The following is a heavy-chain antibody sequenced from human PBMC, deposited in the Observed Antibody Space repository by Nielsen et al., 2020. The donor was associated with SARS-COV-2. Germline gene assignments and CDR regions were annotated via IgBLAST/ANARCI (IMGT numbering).Heavy chain of an antibody. CDR2: IKQDGSEK. CDR3: AREAGYSGYHDKGWFDP. V-gene: IGHV3-7*01. CDR1: GFTFSSFW. J-gene: IGHJ5*02. Sequence: GESLKISCAASGFTFSSFWMSWVRQAPGKGLEWVANIKQDGSEKYCVDSVKGRFTISRDNAKNSLYLQMNSLRAEDTAVYYCAREAGYSGYHDKGWFDPWGQGTLVTVSS. D-gene: IGHD5-12*01.